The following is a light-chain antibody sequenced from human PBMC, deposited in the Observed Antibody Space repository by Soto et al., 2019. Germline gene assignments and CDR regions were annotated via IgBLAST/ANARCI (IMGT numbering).Light chain of an antibody. CDR2: GAS. CDR1: QSVSRNY. J-gene: IGKJ4*01. V-gene: IGKV3-20*01. CDR3: QQYGSSPLT. Sequence: EIVLTQSPGTLSLSPGERATLSCRASQSVSRNYLAWYQQKPGQAPRLLIYGASSRATGIPDRFGGTGSGADFTLTVSRLEPEDFAIYYCQQYGSSPLTFGGGTKVDIK.